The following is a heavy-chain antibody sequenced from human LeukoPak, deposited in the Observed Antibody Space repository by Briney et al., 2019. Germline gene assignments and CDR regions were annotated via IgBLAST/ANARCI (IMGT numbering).Heavy chain of an antibody. V-gene: IGHV3-7*01. CDR3: GREGGNMGAFDI. CDR2: IKPDGRAG. Sequence: PGGSLRLSCAASGFSFSSFWMTWVRQAPGKGLEWVANIKPDGRAGYYVDSVKGRFSISRDNAKNLLYLQMNTRGAADTAVDFCGREGGNMGAFDIWGQGTMVTVSS. D-gene: IGHD1/OR15-1a*01. J-gene: IGHJ3*02. CDR1: GFSFSSFW.